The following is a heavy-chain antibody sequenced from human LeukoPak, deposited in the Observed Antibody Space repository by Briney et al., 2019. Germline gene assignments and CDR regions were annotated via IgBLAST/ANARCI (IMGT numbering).Heavy chain of an antibody. V-gene: IGHV3-11*04. CDR3: GRGHWGIDY. CDR1: GFIFSDHY. J-gene: IGHJ4*02. D-gene: IGHD7-27*01. Sequence: PGGSLRLSCGASGFIFSDHYMSWFRQAPGRGLEWISYITKSGTDMEYADSVKSRFTISRDNAKNSLFLQMNSLRAEDTAVYFCGRGHWGIDYWGQGTLVTVSS. CDR2: ITKSGTDM.